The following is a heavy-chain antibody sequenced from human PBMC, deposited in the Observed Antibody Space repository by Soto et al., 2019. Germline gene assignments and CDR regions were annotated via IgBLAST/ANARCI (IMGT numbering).Heavy chain of an antibody. CDR3: ARVRGPGCGGDCYWFDP. CDR1: GGSISSGGYC. Sequence: QVQLQESGPGLVKPSQTLSLTCTVSGGSISSGGYCWSWIRQHPGKGLEWIGYIYYSGSTYYNPSLKSRVTISVDTSKNQFSLKLSSVTAADTAVYYCARVRGPGCGGDCYWFDPWGQGTLVTVSS. V-gene: IGHV4-31*03. D-gene: IGHD2-21*02. CDR2: IYYSGST. J-gene: IGHJ5*02.